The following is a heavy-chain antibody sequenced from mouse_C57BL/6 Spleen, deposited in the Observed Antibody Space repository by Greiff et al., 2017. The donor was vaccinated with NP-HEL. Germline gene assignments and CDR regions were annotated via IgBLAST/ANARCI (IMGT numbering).Heavy chain of an antibody. CDR1: GYAFSSSW. D-gene: IGHD2-3*01. Sequence: QVQLKQSGPELVKPGASVKISCKASGYAFSSSWMNWVKQRPGKGLEWIGRIYPGDGDTTYNGKFKGKATLTADKSSSTAYMQLSSLTSEDSAVYFCARSDGYWFAYWGQGTLVTVSA. CDR2: IYPGDGDT. J-gene: IGHJ3*01. V-gene: IGHV1-82*01. CDR3: ARSDGYWFAY.